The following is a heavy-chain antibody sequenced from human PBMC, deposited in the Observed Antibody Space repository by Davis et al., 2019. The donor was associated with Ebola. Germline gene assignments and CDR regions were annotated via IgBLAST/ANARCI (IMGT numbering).Heavy chain of an antibody. CDR2: ISGSGGST. V-gene: IGHV3-23*01. J-gene: IGHJ6*02. CDR1: GFTFRSYA. Sequence: GGSLRLSCAASGFTFRSYAMSWVRQAPGKGLEWVSAISGSGGSTYYADSVKGRFTISRDNAKNTLYLQMNSLRAEDTAVYYCAREVTGTTLSYYYYYGMDVWGQGTTVTVSS. CDR3: AREVTGTTLSYYYYYGMDV. D-gene: IGHD1-20*01.